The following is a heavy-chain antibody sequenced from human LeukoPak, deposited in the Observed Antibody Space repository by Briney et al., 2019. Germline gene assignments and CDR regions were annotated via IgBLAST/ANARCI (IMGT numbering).Heavy chain of an antibody. CDR2: ISAYNGNT. V-gene: IGHV1-18*01. CDR3: ARGGLYYDFWSGYYWFDY. CDR1: GYTFTSYG. Sequence: ALVKVSCKXSGYTFTSYGISWVRQAPGQGLEWMGWISAYNGNTNYAQKLQGRVTMTTDTSTSTAYMELRSLRSDDTAVYYCARGGLYYDFWSGYYWFDYWGQGTLVTVSS. D-gene: IGHD3-3*01. J-gene: IGHJ4*02.